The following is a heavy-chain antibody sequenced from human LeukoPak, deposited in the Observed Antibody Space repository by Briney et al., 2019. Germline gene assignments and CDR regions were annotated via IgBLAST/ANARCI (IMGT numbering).Heavy chain of an antibody. Sequence: WASLKVSCKASGGTFSSYAISWVRQAPGQGLEWMGRIIPILGIANYAQKFQGRVTITADKSTSTAYMELSSLRSEDTAVYYCARAGYYDFWSGYRNWGQGTLVTVSS. CDR3: ARAGYYDFWSGYRN. J-gene: IGHJ4*02. CDR2: IIPILGIA. CDR1: GGTFSSYA. D-gene: IGHD3-3*01. V-gene: IGHV1-69*04.